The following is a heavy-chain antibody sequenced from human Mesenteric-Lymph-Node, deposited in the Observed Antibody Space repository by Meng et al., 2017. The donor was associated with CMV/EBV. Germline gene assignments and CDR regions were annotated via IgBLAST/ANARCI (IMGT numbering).Heavy chain of an antibody. Sequence: TVSGGSISSGGYYWIWIRQHPGKGLEWIGYIYYSGSTYYNPSLKSRVTISVDTSKSQFSLKLSSVTAADTAVYYCARDRGGYGVFDYWGQGTLVTVSS. CDR2: IYYSGST. J-gene: IGHJ4*02. V-gene: IGHV4-31*03. CDR3: ARDRGGYGVFDY. D-gene: IGHD4-17*01. CDR1: GGSISSGGYY.